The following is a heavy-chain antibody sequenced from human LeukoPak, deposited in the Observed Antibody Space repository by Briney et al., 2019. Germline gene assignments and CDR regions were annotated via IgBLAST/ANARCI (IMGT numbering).Heavy chain of an antibody. CDR1: GGSICSYY. CDR2: IYYSGST. J-gene: IGHJ4*02. V-gene: IGHV4-59*01. D-gene: IGHD3-10*01. CDR3: ARLWFGE. Sequence: SETLSLTCTVSGGSICSYYWSWIRQPPGKGLEWIGYIYYSGSTNYNPSLKSRVTISVDTSKNQFSLKLSSVAAADTAVYYCARLWFGEWGQGTLVTVSS.